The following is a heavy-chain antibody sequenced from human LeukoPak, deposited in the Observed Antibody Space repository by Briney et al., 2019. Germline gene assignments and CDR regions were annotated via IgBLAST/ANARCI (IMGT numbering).Heavy chain of an antibody. CDR1: GGSISSSSYY. J-gene: IGHJ2*01. D-gene: IGHD6-13*01. CDR3: ARDSRIAAGTECYFDL. CDR2: ISYSGST. Sequence: SETLSLTCTVSGGSISSSSYYWGWIRQPPGKGLEWIGSISYSGSTYYNPSLKSRVTMSVDTSKNQFSLKLSSVTAADTAVYYCARDSRIAAGTECYFDLWGRGTLVPVSS. V-gene: IGHV4-39*07.